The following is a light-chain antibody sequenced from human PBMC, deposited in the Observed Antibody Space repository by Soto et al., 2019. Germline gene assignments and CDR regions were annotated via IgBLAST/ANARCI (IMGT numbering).Light chain of an antibody. V-gene: IGLV2-14*01. CDR1: SSDIGIYKY. CDR3: SSYTTTSPRV. J-gene: IGLJ1*01. Sequence: QSALTQPASVSGSPGQSIAISCTGSSSDIGIYKYVSWYQQHPGKVPKLIIYEVSNRPSGVSNRFSGSKSGNTASLTISGHQAEDEADYYSSSYTTTSPRVCGTWTELTVL. CDR2: EVS.